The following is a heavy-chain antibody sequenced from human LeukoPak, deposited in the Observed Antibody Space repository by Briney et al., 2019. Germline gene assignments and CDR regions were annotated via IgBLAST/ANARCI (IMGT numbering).Heavy chain of an antibody. CDR2: IYYSGST. V-gene: IGHV4-59*01. J-gene: IGHJ4*02. CDR1: GGSISSYY. CDR3: ARATVTRID. D-gene: IGHD4-17*01. Sequence: PSETLSLTCTVTGGSISSYYWSWIRQPPGKGLEWIGYIYYSGSTNYNPSLKSRVTISVDTSKNQFSLKLSSVTAADTAVYYCARATVTRIDWGQGTLVTVSS.